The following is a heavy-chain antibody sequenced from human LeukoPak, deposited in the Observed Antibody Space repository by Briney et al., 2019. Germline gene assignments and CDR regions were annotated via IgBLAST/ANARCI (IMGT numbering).Heavy chain of an antibody. CDR3: ARQTGYFRY. D-gene: IGHD3-10*01. V-gene: IGHV4-61*05. CDR2: IYYSGST. J-gene: IGHJ1*01. Sequence: SETLSLTCTVSGASISSSSYYWGWIRQPPGKGLEWIGHIYYSGSTNYNPSLKSRVTISVDTSKNQFSLKLNSVTAADTAVYYCARQTGYFRYWGQGTLVAVSS. CDR1: GASISSSSYY.